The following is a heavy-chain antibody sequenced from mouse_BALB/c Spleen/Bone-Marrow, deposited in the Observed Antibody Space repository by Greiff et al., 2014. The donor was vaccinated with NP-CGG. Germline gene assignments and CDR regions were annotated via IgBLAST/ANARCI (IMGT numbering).Heavy chain of an antibody. J-gene: IGHJ4*01. CDR3: ARDRRITTATYAMDY. CDR1: GFTFSDYY. Sequence: EVQLVESGGGLVKPGGSLKLSCAASGFTFSDYYMYWVRQTPEKRLEWVATISDGGSYTYYPDSVKGRFTISRDNAKNNLYLQMSSLKSEDTAMYYCARDRRITTATYAMDYWGQGTSVTASS. D-gene: IGHD1-2*01. CDR2: ISDGGSYT. V-gene: IGHV5-4*02.